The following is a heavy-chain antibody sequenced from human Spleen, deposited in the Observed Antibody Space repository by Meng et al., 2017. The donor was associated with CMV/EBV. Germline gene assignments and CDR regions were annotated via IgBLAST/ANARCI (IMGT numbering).Heavy chain of an antibody. CDR3: VKEIYDSLGAFDI. Sequence: ASGFSFSNYGMHWVRQAPGKGLEWVAVIWFDGNTKYYVDSVKGRFTISRDNSKNTVYLQMNSLRVEDTAVYYCVKEIYDSLGAFDIWGQGTMVTVSS. V-gene: IGHV3-33*06. CDR1: GFSFSNYG. CDR2: IWFDGNTK. D-gene: IGHD3-3*01. J-gene: IGHJ3*02.